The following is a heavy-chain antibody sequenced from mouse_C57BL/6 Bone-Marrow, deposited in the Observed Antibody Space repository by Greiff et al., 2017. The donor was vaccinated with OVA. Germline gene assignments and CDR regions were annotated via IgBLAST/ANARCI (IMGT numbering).Heavy chain of an antibody. CDR1: GYTFTDYY. CDR2: INPYNGGT. J-gene: IGHJ1*03. CDR3: ARRLGRDWYFDV. D-gene: IGHD4-1*01. V-gene: IGHV1-19*01. Sequence: VQLQQSGPVLVKPGASVKMSCKASGYTFTDYYMNWVKQSHGKSLEWIGVINPYNGGTSYNQKFKGKATLTVDKSSSTAYMELNSLTSEDSAVYYCARRLGRDWYFDVWGTGTTVTVSS.